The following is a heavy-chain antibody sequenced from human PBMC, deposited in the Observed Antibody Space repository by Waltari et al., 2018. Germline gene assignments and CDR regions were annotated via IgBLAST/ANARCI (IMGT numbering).Heavy chain of an antibody. V-gene: IGHV3-33*03. Sequence: QVQLVESGGGVVQPGKSLRLSCVASGFSTRKYGMHWVRQTPGRGLEWVALTWSDGSVEYYADSVRGRFTVSRDNSKNILYLDMGSLRVDDTATYYCAKDAFGNTYLDYWGQGTLVTVSS. CDR3: AKDAFGNTYLDY. CDR2: TWSDGSVE. D-gene: IGHD3-10*01. CDR1: GFSTRKYG. J-gene: IGHJ4*02.